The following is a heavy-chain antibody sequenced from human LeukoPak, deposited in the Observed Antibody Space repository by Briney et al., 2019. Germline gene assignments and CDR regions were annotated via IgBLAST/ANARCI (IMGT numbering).Heavy chain of an antibody. V-gene: IGHV4-30-4*01. CDR3: ARHGPADSRSYPLDY. J-gene: IGHJ4*02. CDR2: IYHTGTT. D-gene: IGHD3-10*01. CDR1: GGLISRIEYY. Sequence: SETLSLTCTVSGGLISRIEYYWGWVRQSPVKGLEWLGHIYHTGTTLYSPHLNNRLTISVDSTKNQFSLTLNSVTAADTAVYYCARHGPADSRSYPLDYWGQGTLVTVSS.